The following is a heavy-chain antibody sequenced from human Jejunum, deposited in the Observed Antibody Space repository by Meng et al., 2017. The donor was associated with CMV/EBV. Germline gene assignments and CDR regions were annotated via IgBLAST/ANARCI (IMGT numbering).Heavy chain of an antibody. CDR1: GYTYTTSY. D-gene: IGHD1-1*01. CDR2: IHYGSGST. J-gene: IGHJ4*02. CDR3: ARDTNT. V-gene: IGHV1-46*01. Sequence: VSCKASGYTYTTSYMHWVRQAPGQGLEWMGLIHYGSGSTNYAPKFQGRVTMTKDTSTRTEYLELSSLMSDDTAIYYCARDTNTWGQGTLGTVSS.